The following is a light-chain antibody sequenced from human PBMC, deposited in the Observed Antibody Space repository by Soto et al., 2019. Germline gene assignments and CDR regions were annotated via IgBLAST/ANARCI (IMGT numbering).Light chain of an antibody. V-gene: IGKV3-11*01. J-gene: IGKJ4*01. Sequence: EILLTQSPGTLSLSPGERATLSCRASQSVSSYLAWYQQKPGQAPRLLIYDASNRATGIPARFSGSGSGTDFTLTISSLEPEDFAVYYCQQRSNWLTFGGGTKVDI. CDR3: QQRSNWLT. CDR2: DAS. CDR1: QSVSSY.